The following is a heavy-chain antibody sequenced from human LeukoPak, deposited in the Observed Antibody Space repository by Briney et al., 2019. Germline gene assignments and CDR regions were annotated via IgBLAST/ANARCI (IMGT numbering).Heavy chain of an antibody. CDR2: IYPGDSDT. Sequence: GESLKISCEGSGYSFTSYWIGWVRQMPGKDLEWMGIIYPGDSDTRYSPSFQGQVTISADKSISTAYLQWSSLKASDTAMYYCARRTKTYYYDVWGQGTPVTVSS. CDR3: ARRTKTYYYDV. J-gene: IGHJ4*02. V-gene: IGHV5-51*01. CDR1: GYSFTSYW.